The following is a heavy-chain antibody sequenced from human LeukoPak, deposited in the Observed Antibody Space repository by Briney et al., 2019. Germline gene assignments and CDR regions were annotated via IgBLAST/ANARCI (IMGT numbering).Heavy chain of an antibody. CDR2: IYYSGST. J-gene: IGHJ3*02. CDR1: GGSISSSSYY. D-gene: IGHD1-7*01. V-gene: IGHV4-39*01. CDR3: ARHALELLAFDI. Sequence: PSETLSLTCTVSGGSISSSSYYWGWIRQPPGKGLEWIGSIYYSGSTYYNPSLKSRVTISVDTSKNQFSLKLSSVTAADTAVYYCARHALELLAFDIWGQGTMVTVSS.